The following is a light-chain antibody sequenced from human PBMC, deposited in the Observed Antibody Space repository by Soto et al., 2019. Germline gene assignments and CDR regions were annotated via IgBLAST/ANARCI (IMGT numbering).Light chain of an antibody. CDR1: QSVSSSS. Sequence: EIVLTQSPGTLSLSPGERATLSCRASQSVSSSSLAWYQQIPGQAPRLLIYGASSRATGIPDRFSGSGSGTDFILTISRLEPADFAVYYCQQYGSSPWTFGQGTKVEVK. V-gene: IGKV3-20*01. CDR3: QQYGSSPWT. CDR2: GAS. J-gene: IGKJ1*01.